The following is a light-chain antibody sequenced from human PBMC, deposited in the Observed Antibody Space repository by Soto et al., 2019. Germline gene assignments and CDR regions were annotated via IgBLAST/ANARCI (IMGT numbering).Light chain of an antibody. CDR2: DVN. J-gene: IGLJ2*01. V-gene: IGLV2-11*01. CDR3: CSYAGSYTLV. CDR1: SSDVGGYHY. Sequence: QAVGTQPRSVCGSRGQAVTLSCTRTSSDVGGYHYVSWYQHHRGKAPKIIIYDVNKRPSGVPDRFSGSKSGNTASLTISGLQTEDEADYYCCSYAGSYTLVFGGGTKVTVL.